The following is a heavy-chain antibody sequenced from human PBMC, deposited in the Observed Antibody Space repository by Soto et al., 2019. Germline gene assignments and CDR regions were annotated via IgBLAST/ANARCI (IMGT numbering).Heavy chain of an antibody. V-gene: IGHV1-69*13. Sequence: GASVKVSCKAPGGTFSSYAISWVRQAPGQGLEWMGGIIPIFGTANYAQKFQGRVTITADASTSTAYMELSSLRSEDTAVYYCARVWYYGPQDYFDYWGQGTLVTSPQ. D-gene: IGHD3-10*01. CDR3: ARVWYYGPQDYFDY. J-gene: IGHJ4*02. CDR2: IIPIFGTA. CDR1: GGTFSSYA.